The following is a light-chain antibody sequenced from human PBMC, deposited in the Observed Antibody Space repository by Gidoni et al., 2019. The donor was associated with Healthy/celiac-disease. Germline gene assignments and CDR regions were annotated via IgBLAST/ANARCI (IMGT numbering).Light chain of an antibody. CDR2: WAS. V-gene: IGKV4-1*01. CDR3: QQYYSTPLYS. Sequence: DIVMPQAPDSLAVSLRARATINCKSSQRVLDSSNNKNYLAWYQQKPGQPPKLLIYWASTRESGVPDRFSGSGSGTDFTLTISSLQAEDVAVYYCQQYYSTPLYSFGQGTKLEIK. J-gene: IGKJ2*03. CDR1: QRVLDSSNNKNY.